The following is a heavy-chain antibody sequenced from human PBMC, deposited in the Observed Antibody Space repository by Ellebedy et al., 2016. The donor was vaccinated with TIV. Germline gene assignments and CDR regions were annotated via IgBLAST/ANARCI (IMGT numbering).Heavy chain of an antibody. CDR2: ISSSGSTI. CDR3: ARDNWNYGYTDWFDP. D-gene: IGHD1-7*01. J-gene: IGHJ5*02. CDR1: GFTFSSYS. Sequence: GGSLRLSXAASGFTFSSYSMNWVRQAPGKGLEWISYISSSGSTIYQADSVKGRFTISRDNAKNSLYLQMNSLRAEDTAVYYCARDNWNYGYTDWFDPWGQGTLVTVSS. V-gene: IGHV3-48*04.